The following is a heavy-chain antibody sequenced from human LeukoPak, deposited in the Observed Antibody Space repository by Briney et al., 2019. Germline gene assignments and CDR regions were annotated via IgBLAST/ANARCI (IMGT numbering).Heavy chain of an antibody. Sequence: LSLTCAVYGGSFSGYCWSWIRQPPGKGLEWVSYISSSDSTIYYADSVKGRFTISRDNAKNSLYLQMNSLRAEETAVYYCARDGRMATTDTEQFDYWGQGTLVTVSS. J-gene: IGHJ4*02. CDR3: ARDGRMATTDTEQFDY. V-gene: IGHV3-11*04. CDR1: GGSFSGYC. CDR2: ISSSDSTI. D-gene: IGHD5-24*01.